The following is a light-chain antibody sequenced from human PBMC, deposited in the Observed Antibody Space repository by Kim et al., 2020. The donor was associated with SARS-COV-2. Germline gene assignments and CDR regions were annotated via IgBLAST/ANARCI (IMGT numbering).Light chain of an antibody. Sequence: QAGLTQPPSVSKGLRQTATLTCTGNNNNVGNQGAAWLQQHQGHPPKLLSYRNNSRPSGISERLSASRSGNTASLTITGLQPEDEADYYCSAWDTSLSAWLFGGGTQLTVL. J-gene: IGLJ3*02. CDR1: NNNVGNQG. CDR3: SAWDTSLSAWL. V-gene: IGLV10-54*01. CDR2: RNN.